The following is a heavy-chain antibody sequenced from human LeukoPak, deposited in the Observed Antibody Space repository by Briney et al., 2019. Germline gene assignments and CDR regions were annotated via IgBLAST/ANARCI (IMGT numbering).Heavy chain of an antibody. CDR2: LSGSGAST. Sequence: GGSLRLSCAASAFTFGNYAMNWVRQAPGKGLEWVSGLSGSGASTYYADSVKGRFTISRDNSKSTLYLQMNRLRAGDTAVHYCAKGSDRSGSYYLDYWGQGTLVTVSS. V-gene: IGHV3-23*01. CDR3: AKGSDRSGSYYLDY. D-gene: IGHD3-10*01. J-gene: IGHJ4*02. CDR1: AFTFGNYA.